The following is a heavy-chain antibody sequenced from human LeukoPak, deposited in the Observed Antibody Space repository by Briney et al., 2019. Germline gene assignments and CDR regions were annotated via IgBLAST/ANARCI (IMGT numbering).Heavy chain of an antibody. Sequence: PSETLSLTCTVSGGFVSSGSYYWSWIRQPPGKGLEWIGYIYYSGSTNYNPSLKSRVTISVDTSKNQFSLKLSSVTAADTAVYYCAREVGRYSSSTHVLYVWGQGTLVTVSS. CDR2: IYYSGST. D-gene: IGHD6-13*01. J-gene: IGHJ4*02. V-gene: IGHV4-61*01. CDR3: AREVGRYSSSTHVLYV. CDR1: GGFVSSGSYY.